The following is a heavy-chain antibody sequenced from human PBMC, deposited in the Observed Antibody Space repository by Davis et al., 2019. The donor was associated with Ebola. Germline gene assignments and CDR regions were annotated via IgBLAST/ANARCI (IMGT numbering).Heavy chain of an antibody. CDR2: TRKKVNGYTT. CDR1: GFTFSDHY. CDR3: ARVLGIDGAYHVDY. D-gene: IGHD3-16*01. J-gene: IGHJ4*02. V-gene: IGHV3-72*01. Sequence: PGGSLRLSCAASGFTFSDHYMDWVRQAPGKGLEWVGRTRKKVNGYTTEYAASVKGRFSISRDDSKNSLYLQMDSLKTEDTAVYYCARVLGIDGAYHVDYWGQGTLVTVSS.